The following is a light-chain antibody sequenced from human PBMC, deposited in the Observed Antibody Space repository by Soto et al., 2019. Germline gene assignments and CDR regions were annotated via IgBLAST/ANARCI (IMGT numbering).Light chain of an antibody. V-gene: IGKV3-20*01. Sequence: EIVLTQSPGTLSLSPWERATLSCRASQIVSSSYLAWYQQKPGQAPRLLIYGASSRATGIPDRFSGSGSGTDFTLTISRLEPEDFAVYYCQQYGSSPLTFGGGTKVDIK. CDR2: GAS. CDR1: QIVSSSY. J-gene: IGKJ4*01. CDR3: QQYGSSPLT.